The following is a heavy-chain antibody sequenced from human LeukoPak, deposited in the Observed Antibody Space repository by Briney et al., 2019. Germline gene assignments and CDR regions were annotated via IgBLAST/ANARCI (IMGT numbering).Heavy chain of an antibody. CDR2: INHSGST. J-gene: IGHJ1*01. Sequence: SETLSLTCAVYGGSFSGYHWSWTRQPPGKGLEWMGEINHSGSTNYNPSLKSRVTISVDTSKNQFSLKLSSVTAADTAVYYCAAYDSSGYYEYFQHWGQGTLVTVSS. V-gene: IGHV4-34*01. CDR3: AAYDSSGYYEYFQH. D-gene: IGHD3-22*01. CDR1: GGSFSGYH.